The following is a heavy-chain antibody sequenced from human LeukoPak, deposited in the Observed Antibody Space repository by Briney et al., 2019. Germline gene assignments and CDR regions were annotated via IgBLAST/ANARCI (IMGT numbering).Heavy chain of an antibody. J-gene: IGHJ4*02. V-gene: IGHV3-13*01. CDR3: ARQNTPHGNFDY. Sequence: GVSLRLSCAASGFTFSSYDMHWVRQPTGKGLEWVSAIGVAANTFYSGSVKGRFTISRENAKNSLFLLMTSLRADDTAVYYCARQNTPHGNFDYWGQGILVTVSS. CDR1: GFTFSSYD. D-gene: IGHD1-26*01. CDR2: IGVAANT.